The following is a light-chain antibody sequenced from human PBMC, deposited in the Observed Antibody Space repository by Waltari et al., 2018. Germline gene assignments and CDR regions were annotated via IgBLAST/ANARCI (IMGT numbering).Light chain of an antibody. Sequence: QSVLTPPPSASGTPGQRVTISCSGARTNIGSDYVYWYPHPPGTAPKLLIYGNNQRPSGVPDRFSGSNSGTSASRAISGLRSEDEADYYCAAWDDSLSGRVFGGGTKVTVL. V-gene: IGLV1-47*01. CDR3: AAWDDSLSGRV. CDR2: GNN. J-gene: IGLJ3*02. CDR1: RTNIGSDY.